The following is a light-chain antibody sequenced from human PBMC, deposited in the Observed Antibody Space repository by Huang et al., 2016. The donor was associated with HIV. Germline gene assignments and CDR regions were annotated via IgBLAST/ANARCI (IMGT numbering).Light chain of an antibody. Sequence: DIQMTQSPSSLSASVGDRVTITGRTSPSISSYLNWYHQKPGKAPKLLIYAASSLQSGVPSSFSGSGSGTYFTLTISSLQPEDFATYYYQQSYSTPWTFGQGTKVEIK. CDR3: QQSYSTPWT. V-gene: IGKV1-39*01. CDR2: AAS. CDR1: PSISSY. J-gene: IGKJ1*01.